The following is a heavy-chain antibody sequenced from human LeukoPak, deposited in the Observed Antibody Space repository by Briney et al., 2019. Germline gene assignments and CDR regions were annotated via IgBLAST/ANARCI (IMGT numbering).Heavy chain of an antibody. CDR3: AALSRDDAFDI. CDR2: INPYSGGT. V-gene: IGHV1-2*02. J-gene: IGHJ3*02. CDR1: GYTFTGYY. Sequence: EASVKVSCKASGYTFTGYYIHWVRQAPGQGLEWMGWINPYSGGTNYTQKFQGRVTMTRDTSISTAYMGLSRLTSDDTAVYYCAALSRDDAFDIWGQGTMVTVSS.